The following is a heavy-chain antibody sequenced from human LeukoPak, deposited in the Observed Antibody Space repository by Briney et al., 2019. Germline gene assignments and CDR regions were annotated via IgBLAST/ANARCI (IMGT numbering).Heavy chain of an antibody. CDR3: ARVAFGGVIVSYYYYYMDV. J-gene: IGHJ6*03. CDR2: ISAYNGNT. Sequence: GESLKISCKGSGYSFTSYWIARVRHAPGQGLEWMGWISAYNGNTNYAQKLQSRVTMTTDTSTSTAYMELRSLRSDDTAVYYCARVAFGGVIVSYYYYYMDVWGKGTTVTVSS. D-gene: IGHD3-16*02. V-gene: IGHV1-18*04. CDR1: GYSFTSYW.